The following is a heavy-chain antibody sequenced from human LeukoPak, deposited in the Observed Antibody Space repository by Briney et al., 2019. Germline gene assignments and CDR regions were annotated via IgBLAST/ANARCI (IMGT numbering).Heavy chain of an antibody. D-gene: IGHD3-3*01. V-gene: IGHV4-59*12. J-gene: IGHJ4*02. Sequence: PSETLSLTCTASGGSISSYYWSWSRQPPGKGLEWIGYIYYSGSTNYNPSLKSRVTISVDTSKNQFSLKLSSVTAADTAVYYCARSPSGYSDYWGQGTLVTVSS. CDR3: ARSPSGYSDY. CDR2: IYYSGST. CDR1: GGSISSYY.